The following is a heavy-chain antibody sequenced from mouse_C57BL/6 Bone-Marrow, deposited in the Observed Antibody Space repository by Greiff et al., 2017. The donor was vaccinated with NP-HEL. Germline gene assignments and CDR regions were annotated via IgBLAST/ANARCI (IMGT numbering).Heavy chain of an antibody. J-gene: IGHJ2*01. V-gene: IGHV1-64*01. Sequence: QVQLQQPGAELVKPGASVKLSCKASGYTFTSYWMHWVKQRPGQGLEWIGYIYPNNGGNGYNQKFKGKATLTVDKSSSTAYMELRSLTSEDSAVYYCARFDYWGQGTTLTVSS. CDR2: IYPNNGGN. CDR1: GYTFTSYW. CDR3: ARFDY.